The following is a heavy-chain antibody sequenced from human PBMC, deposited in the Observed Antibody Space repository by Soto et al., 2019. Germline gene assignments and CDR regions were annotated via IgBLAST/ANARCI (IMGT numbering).Heavy chain of an antibody. CDR1: GFTFSFYP. CDR2: ISSSAGTT. V-gene: IGHV3-23*01. D-gene: IGHD4-4*01. Sequence: EVLLLESGGGLVQPGGSLRLSCAASGFTFSFYPMSWVRQAPGKGLEWVSGISSSAGTTYYADPVKGRFTISRDNSKNSLYLQMNSLRAEDTAVYYCALAGYDSNYYAVTPLSAGHFWGQGTLVTVSS. J-gene: IGHJ4*02. CDR3: ALAGYDSNYYAVTPLSAGHF.